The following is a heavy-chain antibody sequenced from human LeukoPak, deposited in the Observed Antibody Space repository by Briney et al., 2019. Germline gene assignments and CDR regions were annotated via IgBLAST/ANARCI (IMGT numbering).Heavy chain of an antibody. J-gene: IGHJ4*02. V-gene: IGHV3-48*01. CDR2: ITSSSSAI. D-gene: IGHD6-19*01. CDR3: ARESSGWYPGFDY. Sequence: PGGSLRLSCAASGFTFSTYNMIWVRQAPGKGLEWVSYITSSSSAIYCADSVKGRFTISRDNAKNSLYLQMNSLRVEDTAVYYCARESSGWYPGFDYWGQGTLVTVSS. CDR1: GFTFSTYN.